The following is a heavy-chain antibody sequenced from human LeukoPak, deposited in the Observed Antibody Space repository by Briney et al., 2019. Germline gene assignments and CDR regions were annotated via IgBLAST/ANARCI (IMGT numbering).Heavy chain of an antibody. V-gene: IGHV4-4*07. Sequence: SETLSLTCTVSGGSISSYYWSWIRQPAGKGLEWIGRIYTSGSTNYNPSLKSRVTMSVDTSKNQFSLKLSSVTAADTAVYYCARDRHYGNSPNRIVAAGTLWFDPWGQGTLVTVSS. CDR2: IYTSGST. J-gene: IGHJ5*02. D-gene: IGHD6-13*01. CDR3: ARDRHYGNSPNRIVAAGTLWFDP. CDR1: GGSISSYY.